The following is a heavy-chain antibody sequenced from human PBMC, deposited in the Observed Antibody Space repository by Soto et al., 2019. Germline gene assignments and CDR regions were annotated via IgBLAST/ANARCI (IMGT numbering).Heavy chain of an antibody. D-gene: IGHD3-22*01. J-gene: IGHJ4*02. CDR1: GYTFTGYY. CDR2: INPNSGGT. CDR3: ARRKGDYYDSSGYHYYFDY. V-gene: IGHV1-2*02. Sequence: GASVKVSCKASGYTFTGYYVHWVRQAPGQGLEWMGWINPNSGGTKSAQKFQGRVTMTRDTSINTAYMELSRLRSDDTAVYYCARRKGDYYDSSGYHYYFDYWGQGTLVTVS.